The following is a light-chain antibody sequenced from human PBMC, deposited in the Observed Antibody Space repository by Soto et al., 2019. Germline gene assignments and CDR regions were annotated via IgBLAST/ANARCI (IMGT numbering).Light chain of an antibody. V-gene: IGKV3-20*01. Sequence: EIVLTQSPGTLSLSPGERATLSCRASQSVNRFLAWFQQKPCQAPRLLIYGASNRATGIPDRFSGSGCETDFTLTITRLEPEDSAVYYCHHYVGTPWAFGQGTKVEIK. J-gene: IGKJ1*01. CDR3: HHYVGTPWA. CDR2: GAS. CDR1: QSVNRF.